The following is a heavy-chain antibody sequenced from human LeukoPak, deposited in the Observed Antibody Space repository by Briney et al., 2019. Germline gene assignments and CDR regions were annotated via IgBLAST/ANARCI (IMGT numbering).Heavy chain of an antibody. D-gene: IGHD3-22*01. CDR3: ATDLVGYYDSSVTSN. J-gene: IGHJ4*02. Sequence: ASVKVSCKVSGYTLTELSMRWVRQAPGKGLEWMGGFDPEDGETIYAQKFQGRVTMTEDTSTDTAYMELSSLRSEDTAVYYCATDLVGYYDSSVTSNWGQGTLVTVSS. CDR1: GYTLTELS. V-gene: IGHV1-24*01. CDR2: FDPEDGET.